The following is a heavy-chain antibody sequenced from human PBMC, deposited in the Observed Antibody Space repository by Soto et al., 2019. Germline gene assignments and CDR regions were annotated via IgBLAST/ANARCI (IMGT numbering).Heavy chain of an antibody. J-gene: IGHJ4*02. CDR2: IDGSGYT. CDR1: GGSISTGGYY. D-gene: IGHD3-3*01. V-gene: IGHV4-31*03. CDR3: ARKQAGFFYGIDY. Sequence: KPSETLSLTCTVSGGSISTGGYYWSWIRQYPGKGLEWLGYIDGSGYTFYNPSLQSRLTLSMDTSKNQFSLKLSSATAADTAVYFCARKQAGFFYGIDYWGQGTLVTVS.